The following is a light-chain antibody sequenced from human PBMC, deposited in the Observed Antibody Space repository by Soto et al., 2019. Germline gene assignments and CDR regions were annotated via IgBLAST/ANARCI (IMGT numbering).Light chain of an antibody. V-gene: IGKV2-30*02. Sequence: DVVLTQSPLSPPVTLGQPASISCSSSQSLVHSDGNTYLNWFQQTPGXSPXRLIYKVSSRDSGVPDRLSGSGSGTDFTLRISRVEAEDVGVYYCMHALQTQTFGQGTKVDIK. J-gene: IGKJ1*01. CDR2: KVS. CDR3: MHALQTQT. CDR1: QSLVHSDGNTY.